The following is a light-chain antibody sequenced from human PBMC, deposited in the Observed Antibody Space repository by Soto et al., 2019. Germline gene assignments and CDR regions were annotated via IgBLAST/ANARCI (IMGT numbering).Light chain of an antibody. CDR3: QQSYSTQYT. J-gene: IGKJ2*01. V-gene: IGKV1-39*01. CDR2: AAS. CDR1: QNINRY. Sequence: DIQMTQFPSSLSASVGDRVTITCRASQNINRYLNWYQQKPGKAPKLLIYAASSLQSGVPSRFSGSGSGSDFTLTISSLQPEDFATYSCQQSYSTQYTFGQGTKLEIK.